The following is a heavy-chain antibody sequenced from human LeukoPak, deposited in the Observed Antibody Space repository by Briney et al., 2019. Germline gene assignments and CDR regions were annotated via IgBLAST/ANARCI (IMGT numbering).Heavy chain of an antibody. J-gene: IGHJ5*02. Sequence: PSETLSLTCTVSGGSISNYYWSWIRQPPGKGLEWIGYIYYSGSTYYNPSLKSRVTISVDTSKNQFSLKLSSVTAADTAVYYCARGEVQLDPWGQGTLVTVSS. CDR2: IYYSGST. V-gene: IGHV4-59*01. CDR3: ARGEVQLDP. CDR1: GGSISNYY.